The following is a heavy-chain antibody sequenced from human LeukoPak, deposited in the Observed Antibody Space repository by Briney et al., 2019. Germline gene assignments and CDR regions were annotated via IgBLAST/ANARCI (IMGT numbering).Heavy chain of an antibody. CDR3: ARFPVRGYTYGSVIHHMDV. CDR1: GGTFNTYA. Sequence: ASVTVSCKASGGTFNTYAITWVRQAPGQGLEWMGRIIPILDAADSAQKFQGRLTISADKSTSTVYMELSSLRSEDTAIYFCARFPVRGYTYGSVIHHMDVWGQGTTVTVSS. J-gene: IGHJ6*02. V-gene: IGHV1-69*10. CDR2: IIPILDAA. D-gene: IGHD5-18*01.